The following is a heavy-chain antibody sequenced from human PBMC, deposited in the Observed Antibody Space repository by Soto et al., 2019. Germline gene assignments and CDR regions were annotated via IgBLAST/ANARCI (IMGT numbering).Heavy chain of an antibody. Sequence: SQTLSLTCAISGDSVSSNCAAWNWIRQSPSRGLEWLGRTYYRSRWYNDYAVSVKSRITVNPDTSKNQFSLHLNSVTPEDTAVYYCARLNVLRCLEWLSLESYYMDVWGKGTTVTVSS. J-gene: IGHJ6*03. CDR2: TYYRSRWYN. CDR1: GDSVSSNCAA. V-gene: IGHV6-1*01. D-gene: IGHD3-3*01. CDR3: ARLNVLRCLEWLSLESYYMDV.